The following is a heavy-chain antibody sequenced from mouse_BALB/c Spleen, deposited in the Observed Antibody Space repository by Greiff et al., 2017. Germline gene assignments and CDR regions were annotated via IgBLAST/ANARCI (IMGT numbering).Heavy chain of an antibody. V-gene: IGHV3-6*02. CDR2: ISYDGSN. CDR1: GYSITSGYY. D-gene: IGHD2-4*01. Sequence: ESGPGLVKPSQSLSLTCSVTGYSITSGYYWNWIRQFPGNKLEWMGYISYDGSNNYNPSLKNRISITRDTSKNQFFLKLNSVTTEDTATYYCARGYDYDERFAYWGQGTLVTVSA. CDR3: ARGYDYDERFAY. J-gene: IGHJ3*01.